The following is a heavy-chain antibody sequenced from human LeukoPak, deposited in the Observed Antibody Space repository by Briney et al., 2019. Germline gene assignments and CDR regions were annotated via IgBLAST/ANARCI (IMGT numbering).Heavy chain of an antibody. V-gene: IGHV4-4*02. J-gene: IGHJ4*02. CDR3: ASLHDYSGSGSPRY. D-gene: IGHD3-10*01. CDR1: GGSISSSHW. Sequence: SGTLSLTCAVSGGSISSSHWWSWVRQPPGKGLEWSGEIYQSGSTNYNPSLESRVTISVDMSKNESSLKLNSVTAADTAVYYCASLHDYSGSGSPRYWGQGTLVTVSS. CDR2: IYQSGST.